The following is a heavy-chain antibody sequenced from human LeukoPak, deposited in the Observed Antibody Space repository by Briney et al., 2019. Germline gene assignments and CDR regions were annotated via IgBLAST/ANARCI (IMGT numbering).Heavy chain of an antibody. V-gene: IGHV3-48*01. D-gene: IGHD3-9*01. CDR2: ISSSSSTI. CDR1: GFTFSSYS. J-gene: IGHJ6*02. Sequence: PGGSLRLSCAASGFTFSSYSMNWVRQAPGKGLEWVSYISSSSSTIYYADSVKGRFTISRGNAKNSLYLQMNSLRAEDTAVYYCARDALRYFDWLVSYYGMDVWGQGTTVTVSS. CDR3: ARDALRYFDWLVSYYGMDV.